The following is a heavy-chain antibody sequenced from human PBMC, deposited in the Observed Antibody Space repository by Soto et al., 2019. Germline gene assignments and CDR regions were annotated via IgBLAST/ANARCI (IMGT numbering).Heavy chain of an antibody. CDR1: GYSFTSYW. Sequence: GEALKISCKGSGYSFTSYWIGWVRQMPGKGLEWMGIIYPGDSDTRYSPSFQGQVTISADKSISTAYLQWSSLKASDTAMYYCARLWPPMIVGGTGAFDIWGQGTMVTVSS. CDR3: ARLWPPMIVGGTGAFDI. V-gene: IGHV5-51*01. D-gene: IGHD3-22*01. J-gene: IGHJ3*02. CDR2: IYPGDSDT.